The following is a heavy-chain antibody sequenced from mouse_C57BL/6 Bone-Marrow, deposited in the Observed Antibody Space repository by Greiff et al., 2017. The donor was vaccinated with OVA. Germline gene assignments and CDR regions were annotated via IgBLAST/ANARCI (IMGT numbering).Heavy chain of an antibody. V-gene: IGHV1-55*01. CDR3: ARGREYYAMDY. CDR2: FYPGSGST. CDR1: GYTFTSYW. Sequence: QVQLQQPGAELVKPGASVKMSCKASGYTFTSYWITWVKQRPGQGLEWIGDFYPGSGSTNYNGKFKSKATLTVDTASSTAYMQLSSLTSEDSAVYYCARGREYYAMDYWGQGTSVTVSS. J-gene: IGHJ4*01.